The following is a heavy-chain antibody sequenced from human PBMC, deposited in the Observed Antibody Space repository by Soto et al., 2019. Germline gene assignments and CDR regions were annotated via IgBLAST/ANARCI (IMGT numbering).Heavy chain of an antibody. D-gene: IGHD3-10*01. CDR1: GFTFSNYG. Sequence: GGSLRLSCAASGFTFSNYGINWVRQAPGKGLEWVSYIGSSSNVIHYADSVKGRFTISRDDAKNSLYLQMNSLRDEDTSVYYCAKFRGFDYGPFDYWGQGALVTV. CDR3: AKFRGFDYGPFDY. CDR2: IGSSSNVI. J-gene: IGHJ4*02. V-gene: IGHV3-48*02.